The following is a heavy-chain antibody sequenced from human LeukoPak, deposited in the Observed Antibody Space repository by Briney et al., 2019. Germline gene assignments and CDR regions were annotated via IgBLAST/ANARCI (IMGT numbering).Heavy chain of an antibody. D-gene: IGHD5-24*01. CDR3: AKDRSVEMATIEGMDV. J-gene: IGHJ6*02. CDR2: ISGSGSAM. Sequence: GGSLRLSCAASGFTFSSYSMNWVRRAPGKGLEWVSYISGSGSAMYYADSVKGRFTISRDNAKNSLYLQMNSLRAEDTALYYCAKDRSVEMATIEGMDVWGQGTTVTVSS. CDR1: GFTFSSYS. V-gene: IGHV3-48*01.